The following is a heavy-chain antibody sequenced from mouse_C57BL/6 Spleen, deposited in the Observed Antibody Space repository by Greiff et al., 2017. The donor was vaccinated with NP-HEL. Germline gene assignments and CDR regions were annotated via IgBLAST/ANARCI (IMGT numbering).Heavy chain of an antibody. CDR3: ARYGYLYAMDY. V-gene: IGHV1-54*01. D-gene: IGHD2-2*01. CDR1: GYAFTNYL. Sequence: VQLQQSGAELVRPGPSVKVSCKASGYAFTNYLIEWVKQRPGQGLEWIGVINPGSGGTNYNEKFKGKATLTADKSSSTAYMQLSSLTSEDSAVYFCARYGYLYAMDYWGQGTSVTVSS. CDR2: INPGSGGT. J-gene: IGHJ4*01.